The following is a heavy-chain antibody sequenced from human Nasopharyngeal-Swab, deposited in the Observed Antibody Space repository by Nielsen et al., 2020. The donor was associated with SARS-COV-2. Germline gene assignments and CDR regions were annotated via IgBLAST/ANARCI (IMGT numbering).Heavy chain of an antibody. Sequence: WIRQPPGKGLEWIGSIYYSGSTYYNPSLKSRVTISVDTSKNQFSLKLSSVTAADTAVYHCATERAIAVAGTFGAKFDYWGQGTLVTVSS. CDR2: IYYSGST. D-gene: IGHD6-19*01. CDR3: ATERAIAVAGTFGAKFDY. V-gene: IGHV4-39*01. J-gene: IGHJ4*02.